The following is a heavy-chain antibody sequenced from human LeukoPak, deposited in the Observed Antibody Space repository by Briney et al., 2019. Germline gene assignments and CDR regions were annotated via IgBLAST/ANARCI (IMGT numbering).Heavy chain of an antibody. V-gene: IGHV1-69*05. Sequence: ASVKVSCKASGGTFSSYAISWVRQAPGQGLEWMGGIIPIFGTANYAQKFQGRVTITTDESTSTAYMELSSLRSGDTAVYYCARSGSYWGGYFDYWGQGTLVTVSS. CDR1: GGTFSSYA. CDR3: ARSGSYWGGYFDY. J-gene: IGHJ4*02. D-gene: IGHD1-26*01. CDR2: IIPIFGTA.